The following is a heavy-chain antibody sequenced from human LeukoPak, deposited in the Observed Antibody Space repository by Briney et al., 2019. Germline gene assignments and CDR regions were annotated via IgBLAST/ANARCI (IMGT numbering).Heavy chain of an antibody. J-gene: IGHJ4*02. Sequence: ASVKVSCKASGYTFTSYDINWVRQATGQGLECMGWMNPNSGNTGYAQKFQGRVTMTRNTSISTAYMELSSLRSEDTAVYYCARGLGCTNGVCYNYWGQGTLVTVSS. CDR3: ARGLGCTNGVCYNY. V-gene: IGHV1-8*01. CDR2: MNPNSGNT. CDR1: GYTFTSYD. D-gene: IGHD2-8*01.